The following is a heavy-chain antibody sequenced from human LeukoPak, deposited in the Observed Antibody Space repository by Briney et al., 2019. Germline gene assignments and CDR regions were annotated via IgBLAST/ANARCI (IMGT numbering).Heavy chain of an antibody. D-gene: IGHD6-19*01. CDR3: AREQWPNYYFDY. CDR1: GFTFRTYW. Sequence: GGSLRLSCAASGFTFRTYWMHWVRQVPGKGLVWISRINTDGSSTSHADSVKGRLTISRDNAQNTLYLQMNSLRAEDTAVYYCAREQWPNYYFDYWGQGTLVTVSS. V-gene: IGHV3-74*01. J-gene: IGHJ4*02. CDR2: INTDGSST.